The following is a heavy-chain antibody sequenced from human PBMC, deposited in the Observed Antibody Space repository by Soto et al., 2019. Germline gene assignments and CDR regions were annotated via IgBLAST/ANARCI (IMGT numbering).Heavy chain of an antibody. D-gene: IGHD6-6*01. CDR1: GFTFSSYC. CDR2: IDGAGRST. Sequence: EVQLVESGGGLVQPGGSLRLSCAASGFTFSSYCMHWVRQPPGKGLVWVSRIDGAGRSTNYADSVKGRFTISRDNAKNTLYLQMNSLRAEDTAVYYCARVGSTSWYWRQGTLVTVSS. J-gene: IGHJ4*02. CDR3: ARVGSTSWY. V-gene: IGHV3-74*01.